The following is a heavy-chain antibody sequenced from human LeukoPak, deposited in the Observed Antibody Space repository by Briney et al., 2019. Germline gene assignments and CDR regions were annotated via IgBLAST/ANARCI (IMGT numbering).Heavy chain of an antibody. D-gene: IGHD2-21*02. V-gene: IGHV3-7*01. Sequence: GGSLRLSCAASRFTFSSYWMHWVRQAPGKGLEWVAHINPDGRDTYYVDSVKGRFTISRDNAQNSMYLQMNSLRVEDTAVYYCTSWGDTTAEYFQRWGQGTLVTVSS. CDR2: INPDGRDT. CDR3: TSWGDTTAEYFQR. CDR1: RFTFSSYW. J-gene: IGHJ1*01.